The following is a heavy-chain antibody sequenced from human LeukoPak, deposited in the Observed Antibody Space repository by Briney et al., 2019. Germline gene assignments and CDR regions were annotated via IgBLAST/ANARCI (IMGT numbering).Heavy chain of an antibody. CDR2: IIPIFGTA. CDR3: ASGGSGSSVYYFDY. Sequence: SVKVSCKASGGTFSSYAISWVRQAPGQGLKWMGGIIPIFGTANYTQKFQGRVTITADESTSTAYMELSSLRSEDTAVYYCASGGSGSSVYYFDYWGQGTLVTVSS. D-gene: IGHD3-10*01. CDR1: GGTFSSYA. J-gene: IGHJ4*02. V-gene: IGHV1-69*13.